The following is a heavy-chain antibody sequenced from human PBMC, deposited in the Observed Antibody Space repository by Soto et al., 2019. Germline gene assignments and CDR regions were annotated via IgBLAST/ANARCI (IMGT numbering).Heavy chain of an antibody. D-gene: IGHD3-10*01. V-gene: IGHV1-69*01. Sequence: QVQLVQSGAEVKKPGSSVKVSCKTSGVSFNNNGIGWVRQAPGHGLEWMGGVSPPFRTSNYARKFQGRISITADASTGTVSMELRSLTSEDTAQYYCARVLYYGSGSYSPYGMDVWGQGTTVTVSS. J-gene: IGHJ6*02. CDR2: VSPPFRTS. CDR1: GVSFNNNG. CDR3: ARVLYYGSGSYSPYGMDV.